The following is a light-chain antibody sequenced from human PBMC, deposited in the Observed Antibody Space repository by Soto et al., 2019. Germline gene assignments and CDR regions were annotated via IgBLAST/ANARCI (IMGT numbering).Light chain of an antibody. J-gene: IGLJ3*02. Sequence: QSALTQPASMSGSPGQSITISCTGTSGDVGFYDFVSWYQQHPGKVPRLIIYGVTKRPSGVSHRFSGSKSGNTASLTISGLQVEDEADYSCASYTGSRTYLFGGGTKVTVL. CDR1: SGDVGFYDF. CDR3: ASYTGSRTYL. V-gene: IGLV2-14*03. CDR2: GVT.